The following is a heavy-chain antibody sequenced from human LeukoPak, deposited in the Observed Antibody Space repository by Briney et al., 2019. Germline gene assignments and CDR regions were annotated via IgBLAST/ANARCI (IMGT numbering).Heavy chain of an antibody. Sequence: GGSLRLSCAASGFTFSAYNMNWVRQAPGKGLEWVSSISSSSSYIYYADSVKGRFTISRDNAKNSLYLQMNSLRAGDTAVYYCARDRAYCGGDCFDAFDIWGQGTMVTVSS. J-gene: IGHJ3*02. CDR2: ISSSSSYI. V-gene: IGHV3-21*01. CDR3: ARDRAYCGGDCFDAFDI. D-gene: IGHD2-21*02. CDR1: GFTFSAYN.